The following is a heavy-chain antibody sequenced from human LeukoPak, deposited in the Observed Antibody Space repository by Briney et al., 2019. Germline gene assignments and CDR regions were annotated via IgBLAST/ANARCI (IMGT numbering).Heavy chain of an antibody. CDR1: GGSISSSPYY. CDR2: IYYSGTT. D-gene: IGHD5-18*01. CDR3: AKGAGGFSYYNWFDP. V-gene: IGHV4-39*07. Sequence: PSETLSLTCTVSGGSISSSPYYWGWIRQPPGKGLEWIGGIYYSGTTHYSPSLESRVTISVDTSKNQFSLKVASVTAADTAIYYCAKGAGGFSYYNWFDPWGQGTLVTVSS. J-gene: IGHJ5*02.